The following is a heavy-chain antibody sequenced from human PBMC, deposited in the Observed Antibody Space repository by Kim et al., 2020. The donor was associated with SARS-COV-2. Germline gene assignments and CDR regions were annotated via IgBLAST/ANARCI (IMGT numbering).Heavy chain of an antibody. D-gene: IGHD4-17*01. CDR3: ARVAYDYGPPGYGMDV. CDR2: INHSGST. CDR1: GGSFSGYY. Sequence: SETLSLTCAVYGGSFSGYYWSWIRQPPGKGLEWIGEINHSGSTNYNPSLKSRVTISVDTSKNQFSLKLSSVTAADTAVYYCARVAYDYGPPGYGMDVWGQGTTVTVSS. J-gene: IGHJ6*02. V-gene: IGHV4-34*01.